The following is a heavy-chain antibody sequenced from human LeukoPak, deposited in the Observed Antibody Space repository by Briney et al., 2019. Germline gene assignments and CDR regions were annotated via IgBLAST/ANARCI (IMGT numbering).Heavy chain of an antibody. CDR1: GFTFSSYG. J-gene: IGHJ4*02. V-gene: IGHV3-30*02. CDR2: IRYDGSNK. CDR3: AKDLYYDSSGYYYFDY. D-gene: IGHD3-22*01. Sequence: GGSLRLSCAASGFTFSSYGMHWVRQAPGKGLGWVAFIRYDGSNKYYADSVKGRFTISRDNSKNTLYLQMNSLRAEDTAVYYCAKDLYYDSSGYYYFDYWGQGTLVTVSS.